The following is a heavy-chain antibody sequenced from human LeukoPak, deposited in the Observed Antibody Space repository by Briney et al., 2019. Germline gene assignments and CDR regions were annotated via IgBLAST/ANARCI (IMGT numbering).Heavy chain of an antibody. J-gene: IGHJ3*02. V-gene: IGHV3-7*01. CDR1: GFTFSSHW. Sequence: PGGSLRLSCAASGFTFSSHWMSWVRQAPGKGLEWVANIKQDGSEKYYVDSVKGRFTISRDNAKNSLYLQMNSLRAEDTAVYYCARDLHTVGYYDSSGYSTGAFDIWGQGTMVTVSS. CDR3: ARDLHTVGYYDSSGYSTGAFDI. CDR2: IKQDGSEK. D-gene: IGHD3-22*01.